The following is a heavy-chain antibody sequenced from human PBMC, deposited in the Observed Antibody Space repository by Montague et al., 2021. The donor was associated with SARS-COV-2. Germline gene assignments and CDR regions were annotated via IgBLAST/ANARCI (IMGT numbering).Heavy chain of an antibody. CDR2: IYYSGST. D-gene: IGHD1-26*01. J-gene: IGHJ4*02. V-gene: IGHV4-59*01. CDR3: ARKGSGRSDLAY. CDR1: GGSISSNY. Sequence: SETLSLTCTVSGGSISSNYWNWIRQPPGRGLEWIGYIYYSGSTNYNPSLESRVTISADTSKNHFSLKLRSVTAADTAVYYCARKGSGRSDLAYWGQGTLVTVSS.